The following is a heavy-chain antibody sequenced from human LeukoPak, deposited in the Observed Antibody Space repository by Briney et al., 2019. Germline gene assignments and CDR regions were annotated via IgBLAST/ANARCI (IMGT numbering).Heavy chain of an antibody. D-gene: IGHD3-10*01. CDR3: ARRGVRGVKGEYYYYYMDV. CDR2: INPNSGGT. V-gene: IGHV1-2*02. CDR1: GYTFTGYY. Sequence: ASVKVSCKASGYTFTGYYMHWVRQAPGQGLEWMGWINPNSGGTNYAQKFQGRVTMTRDTSISTAYMELSRLRSDDTAVYYCARRGVRGVKGEYYYYYMDVWGKGTTVTISS. J-gene: IGHJ6*03.